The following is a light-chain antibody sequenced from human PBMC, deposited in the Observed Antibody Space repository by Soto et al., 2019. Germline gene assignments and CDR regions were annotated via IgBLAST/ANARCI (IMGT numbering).Light chain of an antibody. CDR1: TGAVTSGYY. CDR2: STS. J-gene: IGLJ2*01. CDR3: LIYYGGAQV. Sequence: QTVVTQEPSLTVSPGGTVTLTCSSNTGAVTSGYYPNWFQQKPGQAPRVLIYSTSNKHSWTPARFSGSLLGGKAALTLSGVQPEDEAEYYCLIYYGGAQVFGGGTKLTVL. V-gene: IGLV7-43*01.